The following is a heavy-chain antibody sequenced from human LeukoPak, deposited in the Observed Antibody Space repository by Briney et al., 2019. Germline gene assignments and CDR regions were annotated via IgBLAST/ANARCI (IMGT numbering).Heavy chain of an antibody. CDR2: ISYDGSNK. Sequence: PGRSLRLSCAASGFTFSSYGMHWVRQAPGKGLEWVAVISYDGSNKYYADSVKGRFTISRDNSKNTLYLQMNSLRAEDTAVYYCAKGGHYYDSSGSHDAFDIWGRGTMVTVSS. J-gene: IGHJ3*02. CDR3: AKGGHYYDSSGSHDAFDI. D-gene: IGHD3-22*01. CDR1: GFTFSSYG. V-gene: IGHV3-30*18.